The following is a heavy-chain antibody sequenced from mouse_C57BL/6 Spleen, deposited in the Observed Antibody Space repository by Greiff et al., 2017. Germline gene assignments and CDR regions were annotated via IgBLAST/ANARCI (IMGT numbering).Heavy chain of an antibody. D-gene: IGHD2-10*02. CDR2: IRNKANGYTT. J-gene: IGHJ2*01. CDR3: ARWDTYFDY. CDR1: GFTFTDYY. V-gene: IGHV7-3*01. Sequence: EVKLVESGGGLVQPGGSLSLSCAASGFTFTDYYMSWVRQPPGKALEWLGFIRNKANGYTTEYSASVKGRFTISRDNSQSILYLQRNALRAEDSATYYCARWDTYFDYWGQGTTLTVSS.